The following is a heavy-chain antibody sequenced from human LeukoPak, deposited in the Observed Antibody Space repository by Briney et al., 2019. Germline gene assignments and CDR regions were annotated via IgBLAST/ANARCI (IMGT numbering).Heavy chain of an antibody. Sequence: SVKVSCKASGGTYSSYAISWVRQAPGQGFEWMGGIIPIFGTANYAQKFQGRVTITADKSTSTAYMELSSLRSEDTAVYYCARSRGGIVVVPAAIRGYYYGMDVWGKGTTVTVSS. J-gene: IGHJ6*04. CDR2: IIPIFGTA. CDR3: ARSRGGIVVVPAAIRGYYYGMDV. D-gene: IGHD2-2*01. CDR1: GGTYSSYA. V-gene: IGHV1-69*06.